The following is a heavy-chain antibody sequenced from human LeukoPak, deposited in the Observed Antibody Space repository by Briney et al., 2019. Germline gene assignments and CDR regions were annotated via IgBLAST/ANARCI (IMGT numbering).Heavy chain of an antibody. Sequence: SETLSLTCTVSGGSISNSSYYWGWIRQPPGKGLEWIGSMYYSGSTYYNPSLKSRATISVDTSKNQFSLKLSSVTAADTAVYCCARHGRMGTINPSYWGQGTLVTVSS. CDR3: ARHGRMGTINPSY. CDR1: GGSISNSSYY. V-gene: IGHV4-39*01. J-gene: IGHJ4*02. D-gene: IGHD5-24*01. CDR2: MYYSGST.